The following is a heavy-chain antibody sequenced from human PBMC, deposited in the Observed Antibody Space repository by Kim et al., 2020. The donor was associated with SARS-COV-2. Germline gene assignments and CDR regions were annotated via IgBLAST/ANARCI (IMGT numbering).Heavy chain of an antibody. D-gene: IGHD6-19*01. CDR3: AKDSRSSGWFFYFDY. J-gene: IGHJ4*02. Sequence: DSVTGRFTISRDNSKNTLYLQMNGLRAEDTAVYYCAKDSRSSGWFFYFDYWGQGTLVTVSS. V-gene: IGHV3-23*01.